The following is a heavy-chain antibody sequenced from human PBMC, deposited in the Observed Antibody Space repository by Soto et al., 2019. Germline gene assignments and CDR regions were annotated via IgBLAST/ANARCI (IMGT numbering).Heavy chain of an antibody. Sequence: SETLSLTCTVSGGSISSYYWSWIRQPPGKGLEWIGYIYYSGSTNYNPSLKSRVTISVDTSKNQFSLKLSSVTAADTAVYYCAREGQSYYYYYMDVWGKGTTVTVSS. CDR3: AREGQSYYYYYMDV. CDR2: IYYSGST. J-gene: IGHJ6*03. CDR1: GGSISSYY. V-gene: IGHV4-59*01.